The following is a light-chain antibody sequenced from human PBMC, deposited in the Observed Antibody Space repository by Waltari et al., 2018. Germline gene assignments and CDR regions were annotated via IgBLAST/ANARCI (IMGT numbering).Light chain of an antibody. J-gene: IGKJ4*01. CDR3: QQSYSNRART. V-gene: IGKV1-39*01. CDR1: QTINNY. CDR2: VAS. Sequence: DIQMTQSPYSLSASVGDTVTITCRASQTINNYFNWYQQKPGKAPKLLVYVASTLQSGVPSRFSGRGAGTDFTLTITSLQSEDFATYYCQQSYSNRARTFGGGTKVEIK.